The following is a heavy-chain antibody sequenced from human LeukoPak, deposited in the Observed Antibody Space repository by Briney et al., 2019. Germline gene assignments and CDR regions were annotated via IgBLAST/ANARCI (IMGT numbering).Heavy chain of an antibody. CDR1: GFTFTSYS. CDR2: ISGGGGST. CDR3: AKGGRWDVTPFDY. Sequence: GGSLRLSCAASGFTFTSYSMNWVRQAPGKGLEWVSTISGGGGSTYYADSVRGRFTISRDNSKNTLYLQVNSPRAEDTAVYYCAKGGRWDVTPFDYWGQGTLVTVSS. D-gene: IGHD3-16*01. J-gene: IGHJ4*02. V-gene: IGHV3-23*01.